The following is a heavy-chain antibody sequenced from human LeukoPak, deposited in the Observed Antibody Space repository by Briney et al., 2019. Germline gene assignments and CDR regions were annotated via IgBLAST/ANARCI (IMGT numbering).Heavy chain of an antibody. CDR1: GFTFSSYA. CDR2: ISGSGGST. Sequence: GGSLRLSCAASGFTFSSYAMSWVRQAPGKGLEGVSAISGSGGSTYYADSVKGRFTISRDNSKNTLYLQMNSLRAEDTAVYYCAPRGVAGSFDYWGQGTLVTVSS. CDR3: APRGVAGSFDY. J-gene: IGHJ4*02. V-gene: IGHV3-23*01. D-gene: IGHD6-19*01.